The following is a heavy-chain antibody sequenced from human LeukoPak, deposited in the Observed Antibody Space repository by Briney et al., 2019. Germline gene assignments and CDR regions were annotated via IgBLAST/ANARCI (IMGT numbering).Heavy chain of an antibody. V-gene: IGHV3-23*01. CDR2: ISGSGGSR. CDR1: GFTFSSWA. D-gene: IGHD3-3*01. CDR3: AKVPAVRITIFGVSFDF. J-gene: IGHJ4*02. Sequence: GGSLRLSCAASGFTFSSWAMNWVRQAPGKGLEWGSAISGSGGSRYYADSVKGRFTISRDNSKNTLYLQMNSLRAEDTAVYYCAKVPAVRITIFGVSFDFWGQGTLVTVSS.